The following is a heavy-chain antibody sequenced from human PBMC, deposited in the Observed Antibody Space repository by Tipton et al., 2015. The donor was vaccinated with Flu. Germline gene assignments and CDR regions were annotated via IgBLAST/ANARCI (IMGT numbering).Heavy chain of an antibody. CDR2: IYHSGSP. CDR3: AIHGREFFYGSGTDY. V-gene: IGHV4-38-2*01. CDR1: GYSISNGYY. J-gene: IGHJ4*02. Sequence: TLSLTCSVSGYSISNGYYWGWIRQPPGKGLEWIGNIYHSGSPYYNPSLKSRVTISVDTSKNQFSLKLSSVTAADTAVYYCAIHGREFFYGSGTDYWGQGTLVTVSS. D-gene: IGHD3-10*01.